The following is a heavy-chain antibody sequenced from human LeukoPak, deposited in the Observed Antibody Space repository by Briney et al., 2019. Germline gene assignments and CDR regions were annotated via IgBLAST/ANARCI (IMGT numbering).Heavy chain of an antibody. Sequence: GGSLRLSCAASGFTFSSYAMSWVRQAPGKGLEWVSVISGSGTNTDYADSVKGRFTISRDNSKNTLYLQMNSLRAEDTAVYYCAKAPMVRGVAHFDYWGQGTLVTVSS. D-gene: IGHD3-10*01. V-gene: IGHV3-23*01. CDR3: AKAPMVRGVAHFDY. J-gene: IGHJ4*02. CDR1: GFTFSSYA. CDR2: ISGSGTNT.